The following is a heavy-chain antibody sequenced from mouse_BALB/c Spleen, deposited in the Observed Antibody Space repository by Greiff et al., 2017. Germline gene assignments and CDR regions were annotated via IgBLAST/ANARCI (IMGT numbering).Heavy chain of an antibody. CDR2: IDPENGNT. J-gene: IGHJ1*01. D-gene: IGHD5-5*01. CDR3: ARGADYHWYFDV. CDR1: GFTFKDYY. Sequence: DVQLLESGAELVRPGALVKLSCKASGFTFKDYYMHWVQQRPEQGLEWIGWIDPENGNTNYEPNFQGKDSITADTSYNTAYLQLSSLTSEDTAVYYCARGADYHWYFDVWGEGTTVTVSS. V-gene: IGHV14-1*02.